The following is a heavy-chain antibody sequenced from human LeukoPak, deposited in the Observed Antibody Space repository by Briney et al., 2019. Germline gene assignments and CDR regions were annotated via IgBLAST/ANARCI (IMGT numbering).Heavy chain of an antibody. Sequence: SETLSLTYTVSGGSISSYYWGWIRQPPGKGLEWVGSIFHTGTTYYSPSLKSRVTISVDTSKNQFSLKLSSVTAADTAVYYCARVSYSSGWGGSWGQGTLVTVSS. D-gene: IGHD6-19*01. CDR1: GGSISSYY. CDR3: ARVSYSSGWGGS. V-gene: IGHV4-38-2*02. CDR2: IFHTGTT. J-gene: IGHJ4*02.